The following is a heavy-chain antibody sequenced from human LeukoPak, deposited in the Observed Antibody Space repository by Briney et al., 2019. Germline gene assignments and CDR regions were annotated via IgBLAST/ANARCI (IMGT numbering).Heavy chain of an antibody. V-gene: IGHV1-18*01. CDR1: GFTFNTYG. CDR3: VRHVPHENGNKRGFEH. CDR2: ISAYNGKT. Sequence: ASVKVSCKTSGFTFNTYGIAWVRQAPGQGLEWMGWISAYNGKTDYAQNLQDRVTMTTDTSTTTAYMELRSLRSDDTAVYHCVRHVPHENGNKRGFEHWGQGTLVTVSS. D-gene: IGHD2/OR15-2a*01. J-gene: IGHJ4*02.